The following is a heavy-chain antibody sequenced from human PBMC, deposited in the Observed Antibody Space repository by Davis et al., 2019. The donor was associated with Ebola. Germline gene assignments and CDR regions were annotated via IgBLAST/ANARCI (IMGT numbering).Heavy chain of an antibody. CDR3: ARGRARLDY. CDR2: IFYSGST. V-gene: IGHV4-39*07. CDR1: GGSISSSSHY. J-gene: IGHJ4*02. Sequence: SETLSLTCTVSGGSISSSSHYWGWIRQLPGKGLEWIGSIFYSGSTYYNPSLKSRVTISVDTSKNQFSLKLSSVTAADTAVYYCARGRARLDYWGQGTLVTVSS.